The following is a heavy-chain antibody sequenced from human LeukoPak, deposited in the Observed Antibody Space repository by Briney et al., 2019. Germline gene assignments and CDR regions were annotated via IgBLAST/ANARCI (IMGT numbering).Heavy chain of an antibody. CDR3: AKDAYYYDSSGYHIYYYYGMDV. V-gene: IGHV3-30*02. CDR2: IWYDGSNK. D-gene: IGHD3-22*01. CDR1: GFTFSSYG. Sequence: GGSLRLSCAASGFTFSSYGMHWVRQAPGKGLEWVAVIWYDGSNKYYADSVKGRFTISRDNSKNTLYLQMNSLRAEDTAVYYCAKDAYYYDSSGYHIYYYYGMDVWGQGTTVTVSS. J-gene: IGHJ6*02.